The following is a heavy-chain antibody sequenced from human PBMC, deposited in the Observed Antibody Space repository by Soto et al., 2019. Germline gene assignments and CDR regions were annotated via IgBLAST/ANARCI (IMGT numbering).Heavy chain of an antibody. CDR1: GYTFTSYY. J-gene: IGHJ3*02. Sequence: ASVKVSCKASGYTFTSYYMHWVRQAPGQGLEWMGIINPSGGSTSYAQKFHVRVTMTRDTSTITVYMELSSLRSEDAAVYYCASLTGTTYSLHPFDMWGQGTRVTVSS. V-gene: IGHV1-46*01. CDR2: INPSGGST. D-gene: IGHD1-7*01. CDR3: ASLTGTTYSLHPFDM.